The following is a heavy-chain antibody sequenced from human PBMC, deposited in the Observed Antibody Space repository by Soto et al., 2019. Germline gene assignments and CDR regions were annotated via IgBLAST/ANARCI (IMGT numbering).Heavy chain of an antibody. CDR1: GYTFTTYY. V-gene: IGHV1-46*01. J-gene: IGHJ4*02. D-gene: IGHD6-6*01. CDR3: ARVYSTSSPLFDY. CDR2: INPSGGST. Sequence: AASVKVSCKASGYTFTTYYMHWVRQAPGQGLEWMGMINPSGGSTKYAQKFQGRVTMTRDTSTSTVYMELSSLRSEDTALYYCARVYSTSSPLFDYWGQGTLVTVSS.